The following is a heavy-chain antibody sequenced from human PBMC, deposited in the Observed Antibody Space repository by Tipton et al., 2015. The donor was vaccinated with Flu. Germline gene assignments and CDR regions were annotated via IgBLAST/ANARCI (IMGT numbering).Heavy chain of an antibody. CDR3: ARVGDGDAFDI. CDR2: IYYSGST. J-gene: IGHJ3*02. CDR1: GGSISSYY. Sequence: TLSLTCTVSGGSISSYYWSWTRQPPGKGLEWIGYIYYSGSTNYNPSLKSRVTISVDTSRNQFSLKLSSVTAADTAVYYCARVGDGDAFDIWGQGTMVTVSS. D-gene: IGHD3-16*01. V-gene: IGHV4-59*08.